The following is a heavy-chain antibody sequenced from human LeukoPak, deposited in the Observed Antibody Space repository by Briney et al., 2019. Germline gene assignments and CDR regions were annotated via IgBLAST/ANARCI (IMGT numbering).Heavy chain of an antibody. CDR2: MNPNSGNT. CDR1: GYTFTSYD. D-gene: IGHD6-6*01. CDR3: ARALVSSSSPGY. J-gene: IGHJ4*02. V-gene: IGHV1-8*01. Sequence: ASVKVSCTASGYTFTSYDINWVRQATGQGLEWMGWMNPNSGNTGYAQKFQGRVTMTRNTSISTAYMELSSLRSEDTAVYYCARALVSSSSPGYWGQGTLVTVSS.